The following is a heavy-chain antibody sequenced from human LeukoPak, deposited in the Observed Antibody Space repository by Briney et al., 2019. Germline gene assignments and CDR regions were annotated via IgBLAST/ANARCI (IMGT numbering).Heavy chain of an antibody. CDR3: ASTNDDYYYMDV. CDR1: GGSFSGYY. D-gene: IGHD1-1*01. V-gene: IGHV4-34*01. CDR2: INHSGST. J-gene: IGHJ6*03. Sequence: PSKTLTLTCAVYGGSFSGYYWSWIRQPPGKGLEWIGGINHSGSTNYNPSLKSRVTISVDTTKNQFSLKLSSVTAADTAVYYCASTNDDYYYMDVSGKGTTVTPSS.